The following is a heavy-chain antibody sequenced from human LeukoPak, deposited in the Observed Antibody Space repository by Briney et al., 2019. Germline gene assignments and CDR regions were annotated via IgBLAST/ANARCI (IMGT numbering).Heavy chain of an antibody. D-gene: IGHD6-13*01. Sequence: PSETLSLTCTVSGGSISSYYWSWIRQPPGKGLECIGYISYSGSTNYNPSLKSRVTISLDRSKSQFSLKLSSVTAADTAVHYCARVTSSSWYFDYWGQGTLVTVSS. CDR2: ISYSGST. CDR1: GGSISSYY. V-gene: IGHV4-59*01. CDR3: ARVTSSSWYFDY. J-gene: IGHJ4*02.